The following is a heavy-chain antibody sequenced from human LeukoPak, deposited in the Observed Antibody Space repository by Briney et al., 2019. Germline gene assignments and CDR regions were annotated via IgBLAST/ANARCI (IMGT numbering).Heavy chain of an antibody. CDR3: ARGNSGSPGPRYFDY. D-gene: IGHD1-26*01. V-gene: IGHV4-61*02. CDR1: GGSISSGSYY. Sequence: SQTLSLTCTVSGGSISSGSYYWSWIRQPAGKGLEWIGRIYTSGSTNYNPSLKSRVTISVDTSKNQFSLKLSSVTAADTAVYYCARGNSGSPGPRYFDYWGQGTLVTVSS. J-gene: IGHJ4*02. CDR2: IYTSGST.